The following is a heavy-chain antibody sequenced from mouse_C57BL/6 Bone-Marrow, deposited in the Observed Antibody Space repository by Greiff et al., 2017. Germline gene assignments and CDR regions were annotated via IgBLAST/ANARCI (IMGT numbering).Heavy chain of an antibody. CDR3: TALSPGFITTVGDY. CDR2: IRLKSDNYAT. Sequence: EVQVVESGGGLVQPGGSMKLSCVASGFTFSNYWMNWVRQSPEKGLEWVAQIRLKSDNYATHYAESVKGRFTISRDDSKSSVYLQMNNLRAEDTGIYYCTALSPGFITTVGDYWGQGTTLTVAS. J-gene: IGHJ2*01. V-gene: IGHV6-3*01. D-gene: IGHD1-1*01. CDR1: GFTFSNYW.